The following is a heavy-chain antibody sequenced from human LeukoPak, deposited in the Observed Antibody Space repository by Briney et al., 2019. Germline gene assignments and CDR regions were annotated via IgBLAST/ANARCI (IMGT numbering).Heavy chain of an antibody. Sequence: KPSETLSLTCTVSGGSISSYYWSWIRQPPGKGLEWIGYIYYSGSTNYNPSLKSRVTISVDTSKNQFSPKLSSVTAADTAVYYCARKNIAAAGEFDYWGQGTLVTVSS. J-gene: IGHJ4*02. D-gene: IGHD6-13*01. V-gene: IGHV4-59*01. CDR1: GGSISSYY. CDR2: IYYSGST. CDR3: ARKNIAAAGEFDY.